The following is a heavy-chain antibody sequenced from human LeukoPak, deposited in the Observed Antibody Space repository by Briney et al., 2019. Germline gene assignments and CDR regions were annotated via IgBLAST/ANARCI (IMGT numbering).Heavy chain of an antibody. CDR1: GYTFTSYY. V-gene: IGHV1-46*01. D-gene: IGHD3-22*01. Sequence: ASVKVSCKASGYTFTSYYMHWVRQAPGQGLEWMGIINPSGGSTSYAQKFQGRVTMTRDTSTSTVYMELSSLRSEDTAVYYCARDRRYYDSSGYYSYYYGMDVWGQGTTVTVSS. J-gene: IGHJ6*02. CDR2: INPSGGST. CDR3: ARDRRYYDSSGYYSYYYGMDV.